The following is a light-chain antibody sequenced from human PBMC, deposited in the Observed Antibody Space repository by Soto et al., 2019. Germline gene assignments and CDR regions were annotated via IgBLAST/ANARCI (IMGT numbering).Light chain of an antibody. J-gene: IGKJ1*01. V-gene: IGKV1-5*03. Sequence: DIQMPQSPSTLTASVGDRVTITCRASQSVNTWVAWYQQKSGQAPNLLIYKASTLESGVPSRFSGSGSGTEFTLTSSSLQPDDSATYYFQQYKNYWTFGQGSKVEIK. CDR1: QSVNTW. CDR3: QQYKNYWT. CDR2: KAS.